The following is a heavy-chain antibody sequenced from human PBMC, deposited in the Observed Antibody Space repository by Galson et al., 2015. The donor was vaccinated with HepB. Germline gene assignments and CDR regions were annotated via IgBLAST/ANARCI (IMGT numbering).Heavy chain of an antibody. CDR2: ISAYNGNT. Sequence: SVKVSCKASGYTFTSYGISWVRQAPGQGLEWMGWISAYNGNTNYAQKLQGRVTMTTDTSTSTAYMELRSLRSDDTAVYYCARSIAVAGTWYFDYWGQGTLVTVSS. V-gene: IGHV1-18*01. CDR3: ARSIAVAGTWYFDY. CDR1: GYTFTSYG. D-gene: IGHD6-19*01. J-gene: IGHJ4*02.